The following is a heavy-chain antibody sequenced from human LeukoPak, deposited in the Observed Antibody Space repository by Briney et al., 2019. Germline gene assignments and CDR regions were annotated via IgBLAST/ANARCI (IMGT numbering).Heavy chain of an antibody. CDR2: ITPTSSYI. J-gene: IGHJ4*02. CDR3: ARLRRNNDNSGYYYYYDY. D-gene: IGHD3-22*01. V-gene: IGHV3-21*01. Sequence: PGGSLRLSCAASGLTFSSYSFNWVRQAPGKGLEWVSSITPTSSYIYYADSVKGRFTISRDNAKNSLYLQMNSLRAEDTAVYYCARLRRNNDNSGYYYYYDYWGQGTLVTASS. CDR1: GLTFSSYS.